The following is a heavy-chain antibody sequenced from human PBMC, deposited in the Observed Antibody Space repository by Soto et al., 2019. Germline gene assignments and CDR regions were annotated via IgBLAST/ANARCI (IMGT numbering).Heavy chain of an antibody. Sequence: ASVKVSCKASGYTFTNYGISWVRQAPGQGLEWMGWISAYNGNTKYAQKLQGRVTMTTDTSTSTAYMELRSLRSDDTAVYYCARGFRVAATRWWFDPWGQGTLVTVSS. D-gene: IGHD2-15*01. J-gene: IGHJ5*02. CDR1: GYTFTNYG. CDR3: ARGFRVAATRWWFDP. CDR2: ISAYNGNT. V-gene: IGHV1-18*01.